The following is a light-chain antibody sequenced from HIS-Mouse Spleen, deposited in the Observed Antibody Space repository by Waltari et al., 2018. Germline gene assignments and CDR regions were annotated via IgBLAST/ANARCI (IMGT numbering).Light chain of an antibody. V-gene: IGLV2-23*01. Sequence: QSALTQPASVSGSPGPSITISCTCTSSDVGSYNLVSWYQQHPGKAPKLMIYEGSKRPSGVSNRFSGSKSGNTASLTISGLQAEDEADYYCCSYAGSSTWVFGGGTKLTVL. CDR2: EGS. CDR1: SSDVGSYNL. J-gene: IGLJ3*02. CDR3: CSYAGSSTWV.